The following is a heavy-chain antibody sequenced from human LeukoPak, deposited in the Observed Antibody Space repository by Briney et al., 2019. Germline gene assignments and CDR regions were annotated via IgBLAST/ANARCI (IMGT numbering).Heavy chain of an antibody. J-gene: IGHJ6*03. Sequence: GGTVSLSCAASGFTFSTNGMHWDRQAPGKGLVGGAFIRYDGSNKLYSDYVKVRFTISRDNSKNTLNLQKSNLRTEDSAMYYCAKAGYCGTTGCPDYYCMDVWGKGTTVSVSS. D-gene: IGHD2-2*01. CDR1: GFTFSTNG. CDR3: AKAGYCGTTGCPDYYCMDV. V-gene: IGHV3-30*02. CDR2: IRYDGSNK.